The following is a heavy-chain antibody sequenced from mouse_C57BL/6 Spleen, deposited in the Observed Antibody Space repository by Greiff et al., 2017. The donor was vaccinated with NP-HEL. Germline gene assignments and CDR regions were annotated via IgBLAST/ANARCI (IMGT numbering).Heavy chain of an antibody. D-gene: IGHD4-1*01. Sequence: VQLQQPGAELVLPGASVKLSCKANGYTFPTYCMPWVQQTPGQGLEWVGEIDRSDGYTTYNQKIEGKSTLTVDKSSSKAYMQLNSLTCEDSAVYYCARGWDGAFAYWGQGTLVTVSA. CDR2: IDRSDGYT. CDR3: ARGWDGAFAY. CDR1: GYTFPTYC. J-gene: IGHJ3*01. V-gene: IGHV1-69*01.